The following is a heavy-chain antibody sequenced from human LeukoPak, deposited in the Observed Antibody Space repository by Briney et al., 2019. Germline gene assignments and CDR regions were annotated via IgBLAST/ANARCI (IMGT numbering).Heavy chain of an antibody. Sequence: GGSLRLSCAASGFTFGSYTMSWVRQAPGKGLEWVSGITATGSRTYYADSVKGRFTISRDSSKNTLYLQLNSLGVDDTAVYYCAKDGPYYYGSGSYYPPYHFDYWGQGTLVTVSS. CDR3: AKDGPYYYGSGSYYPPYHFDY. CDR1: GFTFGSYT. D-gene: IGHD3-10*01. V-gene: IGHV3-23*01. J-gene: IGHJ4*02. CDR2: ITATGSRT.